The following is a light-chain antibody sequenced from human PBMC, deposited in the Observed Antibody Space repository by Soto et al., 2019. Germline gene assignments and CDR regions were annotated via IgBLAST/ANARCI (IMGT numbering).Light chain of an antibody. V-gene: IGKV1-39*01. Sequence: DIQMTQSPYSLSASVGDRVTITSPTSQSITSRSNRYQHTPAQAPKFLIFGASTVQSGVSSRFSGSVSGTDFTVSISSLQPEGFATYFCQQSYSNTYTFGQGTRLEIK. J-gene: IGKJ5*01. CDR1: QSITSR. CDR3: QQSYSNTYT. CDR2: GAS.